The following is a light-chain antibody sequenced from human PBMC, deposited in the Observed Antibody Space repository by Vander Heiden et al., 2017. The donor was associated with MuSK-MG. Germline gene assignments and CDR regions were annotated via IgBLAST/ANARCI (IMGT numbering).Light chain of an antibody. V-gene: IGKV1-5*03. J-gene: IGKJ5*01. Sequence: DIQLTQSPATLSASVGDRVTITCRASQSVSGYLAWYQQKPGKAPKLLIYKASSLESGVPSRFSGSGSGTEFTLTISSLQPDDFATYYCQQSKNVYAITFGQGTRLDIK. CDR3: QQSKNVYAIT. CDR2: KAS. CDR1: QSVSGY.